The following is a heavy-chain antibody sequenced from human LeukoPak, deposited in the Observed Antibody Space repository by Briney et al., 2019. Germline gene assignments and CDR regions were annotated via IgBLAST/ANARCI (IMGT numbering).Heavy chain of an antibody. CDR2: ISSDSGTI. CDR3: ARAAQPGFDP. J-gene: IGHJ5*02. Sequence: GGSLRLSCGASGLTFSTYSMNWVRQAPGKGLEWVSYISSDSGTIYYADSVKGRFTISRDNAKKSLYLQMNSLRAEDTAVYYCARAAQPGFDPWGQGTLVTASS. V-gene: IGHV3-48*01. CDR1: GLTFSTYS. D-gene: IGHD1-14*01.